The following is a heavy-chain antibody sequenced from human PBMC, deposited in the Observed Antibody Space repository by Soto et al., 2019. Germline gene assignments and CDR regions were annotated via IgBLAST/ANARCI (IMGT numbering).Heavy chain of an antibody. CDR1: GFTFDNAW. CDR3: TTFMRYNSRWY. V-gene: IGHV3-15*07. D-gene: IGHD6-19*01. CDR2: IKSKTDGGTT. Sequence: EVQLVESGGGLVKPGGSLRLSCAASGFTFDNAWMNWVRQAPGKGLEWVGRIKSKTDGGTTAYSTPVKGRFTISRDDSKNTLYLQMDSLKADDTAVYYCTTFMRYNSRWYGGQGTLVTVSS. J-gene: IGHJ4*02.